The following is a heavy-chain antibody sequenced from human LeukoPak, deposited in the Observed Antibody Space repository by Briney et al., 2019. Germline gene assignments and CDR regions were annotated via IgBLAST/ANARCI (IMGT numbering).Heavy chain of an antibody. CDR1: GGTFSSYA. CDR2: IIPIFGTA. CDR3: ARVSLGYSGYALREYSSSWSLDY. D-gene: IGHD6-13*01. V-gene: IGHV1-69*05. J-gene: IGHJ4*02. Sequence: ASVKVSCKASGGTFSSYAISWVRQAPGQGLEWMGGIIPIFGTANYAQKFQGRVTITTDESTSTAYMELSSLRSEDTAVYYCARVSLGYSGYALREYSSSWSLDYWGQGTLVTVSS.